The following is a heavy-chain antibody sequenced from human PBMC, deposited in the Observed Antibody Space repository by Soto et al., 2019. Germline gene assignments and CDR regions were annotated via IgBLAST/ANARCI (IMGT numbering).Heavy chain of an antibody. D-gene: IGHD3-16*01. CDR3: ARVRLGEKHWYYFDY. Sequence: QVQLVQSGAEVKKPGSSVKVSCKASGGTFSSYAISWVRQAPGQGLEWMGGIIPIFGTANYAQKFQGRVTITADESTRTAYVELRSLRSEDTAVYYCARVRLGEKHWYYFDYWGQGTLVTVSS. CDR2: IIPIFGTA. J-gene: IGHJ4*02. V-gene: IGHV1-69*01. CDR1: GGTFSSYA.